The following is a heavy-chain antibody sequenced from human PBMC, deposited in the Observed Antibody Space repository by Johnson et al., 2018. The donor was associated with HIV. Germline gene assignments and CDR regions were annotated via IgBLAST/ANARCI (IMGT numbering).Heavy chain of an antibody. CDR2: IYSDGSDT. Sequence: VQLVESGGGLVQPGGSLRLSCAASGFTFSTYAMNWVRQAPGKGLVWVARIYSDGSDTAYADSVKGRFTISRDNAKRTLYLQMNSLRAEDTAVYDCARKQWLEIPSDAFDIWGQGTMVTVSS. V-gene: IGHV3-74*03. CDR3: ARKQWLEIPSDAFDI. CDR1: GFTFSTYA. J-gene: IGHJ3*02. D-gene: IGHD6-19*01.